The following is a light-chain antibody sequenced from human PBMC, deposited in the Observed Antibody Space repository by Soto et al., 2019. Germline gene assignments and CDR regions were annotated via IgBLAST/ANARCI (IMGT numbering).Light chain of an antibody. CDR1: QSIGRN. CDR2: ATS. V-gene: IGKV1-39*01. CDR3: QQSYNTPWT. J-gene: IGKJ1*01. Sequence: DIQMTQSQTSLSASVGDRVSITCRASQSIGRNLNWYQQKPGKAPKLLVYATSNLQSGVPSRFSGSGSGTDFTLTISSLQPEDFATYVCQQSYNTPWTFGRGTKVEIK.